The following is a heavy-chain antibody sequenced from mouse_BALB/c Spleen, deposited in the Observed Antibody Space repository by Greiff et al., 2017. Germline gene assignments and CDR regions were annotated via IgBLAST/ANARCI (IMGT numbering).Heavy chain of an antibody. CDR2: INSNGGST. CDR3: ARDDDYEKGAMDY. V-gene: IGHV5-6-3*01. J-gene: IGHJ4*01. Sequence: VQLKESGGGLVQPGGSLKLSCAASGFTFSSYGMSWVRQTPDKRLELVATINSNGGSTYYPDSVKGRFTISRDNAKNTLYLQMSSLKSEDTAMYYCARDDDYEKGAMDYWGQGTSVTVSS. CDR1: GFTFSSYG. D-gene: IGHD2-4*01.